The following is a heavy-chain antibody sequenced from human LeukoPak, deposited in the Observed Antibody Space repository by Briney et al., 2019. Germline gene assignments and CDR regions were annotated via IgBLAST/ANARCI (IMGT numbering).Heavy chain of an antibody. CDR3: AKDALTFSGAGRVYFQD. Sequence: GGSLRLSCAASGFTFSSYGMHWVRQAPGKGLEWVTFIRYDGSNKYYTDSVKGRFTISRDISKNTLYLQMNSLRTEDTAVYYCAKDALTFSGAGRVYFQDWGQGTLVTVSS. V-gene: IGHV3-30*02. CDR2: IRYDGSNK. J-gene: IGHJ1*01. D-gene: IGHD3-3*02. CDR1: GFTFSSYG.